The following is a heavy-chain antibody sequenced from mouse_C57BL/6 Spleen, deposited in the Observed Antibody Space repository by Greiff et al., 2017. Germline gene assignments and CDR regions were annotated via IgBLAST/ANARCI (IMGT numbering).Heavy chain of an antibody. J-gene: IGHJ4*01. CDR3: AGGITTVVAPYYYAMDY. V-gene: IGHV1-55*01. D-gene: IGHD1-1*01. Sequence: QVQLQQPGAELVKPGASVKMSCKASGYTFTSYWITWVKQRPGQGLEWIGDIYPGSGSTNYNEKFKSKATLTVDTSSSTAYMQLSSLTSEDSAVYYGAGGITTVVAPYYYAMDYWGQGTSVTVSS. CDR2: IYPGSGST. CDR1: GYTFTSYW.